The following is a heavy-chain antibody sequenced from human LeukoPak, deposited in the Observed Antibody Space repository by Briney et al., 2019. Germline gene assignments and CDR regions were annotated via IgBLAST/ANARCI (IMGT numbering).Heavy chain of an antibody. V-gene: IGHV3-20*04. CDR1: GFTFDDYG. D-gene: IGHD6-13*01. CDR2: INWNGGST. Sequence: GGSLRLSCAASGFTFDDYGMSWVRQAPGKGLEWVSGINWNGGSTGYADSVKGRFTISRDNAKNSLYLQMNSLRAEDTAVYYCARDLPYSHPDYWGQGTLVTVSS. CDR3: ARDLPYSHPDY. J-gene: IGHJ4*02.